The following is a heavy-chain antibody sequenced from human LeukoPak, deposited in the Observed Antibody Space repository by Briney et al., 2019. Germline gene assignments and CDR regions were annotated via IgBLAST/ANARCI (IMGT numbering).Heavy chain of an antibody. Sequence: ASVRVSCKASGYTFTSSGISWVRQAPGQGLEWMGWISAYNGNTNYAQKLQGRVTMTTDTSTSTPYMELRSLRSDDTAVYYCAGGYYDSSGYAFDIWGQGTMVTVSS. CDR3: AGGYYDSSGYAFDI. V-gene: IGHV1-18*01. J-gene: IGHJ3*02. CDR2: ISAYNGNT. CDR1: GYTFTSSG. D-gene: IGHD3-22*01.